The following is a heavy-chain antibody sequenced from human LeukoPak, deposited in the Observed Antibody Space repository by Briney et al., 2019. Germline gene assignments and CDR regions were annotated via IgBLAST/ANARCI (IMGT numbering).Heavy chain of an antibody. CDR3: ARDLLEWYFDY. V-gene: IGHV3-21*01. J-gene: IGHJ4*02. Sequence: GGSLRLSCAVSGFTFSSYSINWVRQAPGKGLEWVSSISGDLRYISYADSVKGRFTISRDNSKNTLYLQMNSLRAEDTAVYYCARDLLEWYFDYWGQGTLVTVSS. D-gene: IGHD3-3*01. CDR1: GFTFSSYS. CDR2: ISGDLRYI.